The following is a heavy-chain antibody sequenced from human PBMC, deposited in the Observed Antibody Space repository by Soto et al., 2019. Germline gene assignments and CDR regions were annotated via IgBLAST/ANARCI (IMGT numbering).Heavy chain of an antibody. CDR3: ARSSIKPQVFMCPFDS. J-gene: IGHJ4*02. CDR1: GGSISSYY. CDR2: IYYSGST. V-gene: IGHV4-59*08. D-gene: IGHD3-3*01. Sequence: PSETLSLTCTVSGGSISSYYWSWIRQPPGKGLEWIGYIYYSGSTNYNPSLKSRVTISVDTSKNQFSLRLNSVAAADTAVYYCARSSIKPQVFMCPFDSWSQGTLVTVSS.